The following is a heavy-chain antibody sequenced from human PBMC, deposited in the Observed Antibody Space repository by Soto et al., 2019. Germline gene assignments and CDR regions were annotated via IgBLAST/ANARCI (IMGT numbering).Heavy chain of an antibody. Sequence: SETLSLTCTVSGGSISSSSYYWGWIRQPPGKGLEWIGSIYYSGSTYYNPSLKSRVTISVDTSKNQFSLKLSSVTAADTAVYYCARQPRPGIAAAGNFDYWGQGTPVTVSS. V-gene: IGHV4-39*01. D-gene: IGHD6-13*01. CDR2: IYYSGST. CDR1: GGSISSSSYY. J-gene: IGHJ4*02. CDR3: ARQPRPGIAAAGNFDY.